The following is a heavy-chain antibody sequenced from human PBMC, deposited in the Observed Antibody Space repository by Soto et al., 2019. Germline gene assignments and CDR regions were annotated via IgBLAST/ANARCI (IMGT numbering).Heavy chain of an antibody. D-gene: IGHD2-15*01. Sequence: QVQLVESGGGVVQPGTSLRLSCAASGFAFSTYDMHWVRQAPGKGLEWVAVIWSDGNNKLYADSVKGRITISRDNSMNTVYMQLNSLRAEDTAVYYCARDYCRAWFDYWGQGTLVTVSS. CDR3: ARDYCRAWFDY. CDR1: GFAFSTYD. CDR2: IWSDGNNK. V-gene: IGHV3-33*01. J-gene: IGHJ5*01.